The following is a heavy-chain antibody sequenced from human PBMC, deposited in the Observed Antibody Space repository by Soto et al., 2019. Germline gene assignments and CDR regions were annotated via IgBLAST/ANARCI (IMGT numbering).Heavy chain of an antibody. CDR1: GFTFSSYA. CDR2: ISYDGSNK. V-gene: IGHV3-30-3*01. D-gene: IGHD3-3*01. Sequence: GGSLRLSCAASGFTFSSYAMHWVRQAPGKGLEWVAVISYDGSNKYYADSVKGRFTISRDNSKNTLYLQMNSLRAEDTAVYYCARERVGYFWSGYPSTPYYYYYGMDVWGQGTTVTVSS. J-gene: IGHJ6*02. CDR3: ARERVGYFWSGYPSTPYYYYYGMDV.